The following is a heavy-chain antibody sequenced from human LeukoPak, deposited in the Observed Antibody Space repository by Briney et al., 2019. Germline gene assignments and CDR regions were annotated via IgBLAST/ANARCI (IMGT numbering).Heavy chain of an antibody. D-gene: IGHD1-14*01. V-gene: IGHV4-59*11. CDR3: ARDRISINALDM. CDR1: GASISGHY. CDR2: ISHIVST. J-gene: IGHJ3*02. Sequence: PSGTLSLTCTLSGASISGHYLTWLRQPPGKGLEWIGYISHIVSTNYNPSLRSRVTISVDTSKNQFSLKLTSVTAADTAGYYCARDRISINALDMWGQGTMVTVSS.